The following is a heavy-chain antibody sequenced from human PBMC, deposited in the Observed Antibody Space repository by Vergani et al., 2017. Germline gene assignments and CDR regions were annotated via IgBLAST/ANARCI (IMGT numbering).Heavy chain of an antibody. J-gene: IGHJ4*02. CDR3: ARNSGYSYGYSPTY. V-gene: IGHV4-30-4*01. Sequence: QVQLQESGPGLVKPSQTLSLTCTVSGGSISSGDYYWGWTRQPLGKGLEWIGYIYYSGSTYYNPSLKSRVTISVDTSKNQFSLKLSSVTAADTAVYYCARNSGYSYGYSPTYGGQGTLVTVSS. CDR1: GGSISSGDYY. CDR2: IYYSGST. D-gene: IGHD5-18*01.